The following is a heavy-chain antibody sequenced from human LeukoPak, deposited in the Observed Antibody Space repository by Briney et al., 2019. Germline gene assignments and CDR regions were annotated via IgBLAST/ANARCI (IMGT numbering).Heavy chain of an antibody. CDR3: ARGNDYGDYVDNYYYYGMDV. CDR1: GGTLSSYA. D-gene: IGHD4-17*01. Sequence: ASVKVSCKASGGTLSSYAISWVRQAPGQGLEWMGGIIPIFGTANYAQKFQGRVTITADKSTSTAYMELSSLRSEDTAVYYCARGNDYGDYVDNYYYYGMDVWGKGTTVTVSS. CDR2: IIPIFGTA. V-gene: IGHV1-69*06. J-gene: IGHJ6*04.